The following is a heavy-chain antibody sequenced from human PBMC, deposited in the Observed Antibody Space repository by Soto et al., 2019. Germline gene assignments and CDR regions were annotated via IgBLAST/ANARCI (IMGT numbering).Heavy chain of an antibody. Sequence: SETLSLTCTVSGGSISSYYWSWIRQPPGKGLEWIGEINHSGSTNYNPSLKSRVTISVDTSKNQFSLKLSSVTAADTAVYYCARGKQYSRHNKNNWFDPWGQGTLVTVSS. V-gene: IGHV4-34*01. CDR1: GGSISSYY. CDR2: INHSGST. J-gene: IGHJ5*02. D-gene: IGHD6-6*01. CDR3: ARGKQYSRHNKNNWFDP.